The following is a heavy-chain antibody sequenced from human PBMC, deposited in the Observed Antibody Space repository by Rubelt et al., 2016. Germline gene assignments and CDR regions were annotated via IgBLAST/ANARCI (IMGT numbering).Heavy chain of an antibody. V-gene: IGHV4-59*08. CDR3: ARHDFWSGPPDY. CDR2: IYYSENT. J-gene: IGHJ4*02. D-gene: IGHD3-3*01. Sequence: QVQLQESGPGLVKPSETLSLTCTVSGGSINRHYWSWVRQPPGKGLEWIGYIYYSENTYYNPSLKSRVTISIDTSKNQFYLKLSSMTAADTAGYYCARHDFWSGPPDYWGQGTLVTVSS. CDR1: GGSINRHY.